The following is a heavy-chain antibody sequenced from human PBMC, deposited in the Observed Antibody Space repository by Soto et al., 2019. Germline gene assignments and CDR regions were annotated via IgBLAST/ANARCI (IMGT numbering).Heavy chain of an antibody. CDR3: VRQRGVMTDFAYFDS. CDR2: ISGTTDTI. V-gene: IGHV3-48*02. D-gene: IGHD2-21*02. Sequence: VGSLRLSCAASGFTFKTFVMNWVRQAPGKGLEWVSYISGTTDTINFADSVRGRFTISRDNAKNSMFLQMDSLRDADTAVYYCVRQRGVMTDFAYFDSWGQGTLVTVSS. J-gene: IGHJ4*02. CDR1: GFTFKTFV.